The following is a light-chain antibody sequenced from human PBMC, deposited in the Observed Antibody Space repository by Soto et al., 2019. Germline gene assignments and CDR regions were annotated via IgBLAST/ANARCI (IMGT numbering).Light chain of an antibody. J-gene: IGLJ1*01. CDR1: SSNIGAGYD. CDR2: GNS. Sequence: QSVLTHPPSVSGARGQRVTISCTGSSSNIGAGYDVHWYQQLPGTAPKLLIYGNSNRPSGVPDRFSGSKSGTSASLAITGLQAEDEADYYCQSYDSSLSGYVFGTGTKLTVL. CDR3: QSYDSSLSGYV. V-gene: IGLV1-40*01.